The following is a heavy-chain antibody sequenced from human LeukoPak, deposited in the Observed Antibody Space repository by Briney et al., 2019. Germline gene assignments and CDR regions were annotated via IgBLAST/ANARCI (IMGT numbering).Heavy chain of an antibody. J-gene: IGHJ4*02. CDR3: ARSESGYFDWLLSPLIDY. V-gene: IGHV4-39*01. CDR2: IYYSGST. CDR1: GGSISSSSYY. Sequence: SETLSLTCTVSGGSISSSSYYWGWIRQPPGRGLEWLGSIYYSGSTYYNPSLKPRFTISLATSTNQFSLTLSSVTAADTAVYYCARSESGYFDWLLSPLIDYWGQGTLVTVSS. D-gene: IGHD3-9*01.